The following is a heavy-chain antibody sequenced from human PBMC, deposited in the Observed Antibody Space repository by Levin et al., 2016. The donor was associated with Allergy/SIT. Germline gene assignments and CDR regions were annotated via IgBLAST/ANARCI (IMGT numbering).Heavy chain of an antibody. CDR1: GGSISSYY. Sequence: SETLSLTCTVSGGSISSYYWSWIRQPPGKGLEWIGYIYYSGSTNYNPSLKSRVTISLDTSKNQFSLKLSSVTAADTAVYYCATSPSDSSGYLPFWFDPWGQGTLVTVSS. J-gene: IGHJ5*02. CDR3: ATSPSDSSGYLPFWFDP. CDR2: IYYSGST. V-gene: IGHV4-59*12. D-gene: IGHD3-22*01.